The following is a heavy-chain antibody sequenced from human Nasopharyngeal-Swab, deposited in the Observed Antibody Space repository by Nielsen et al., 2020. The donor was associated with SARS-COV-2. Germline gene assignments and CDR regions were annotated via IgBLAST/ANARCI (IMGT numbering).Heavy chain of an antibody. D-gene: IGHD6-13*01. CDR3: ARSGYSSSWYQHSYYYYGMDV. V-gene: IGHV1-69*13. CDR2: IIPIFGTA. Sequence: SVKVSCKTSGGTFSSYAISWVRQAPGQGLEWMGGIIPIFGTANYAQKFQGRVTITADESTSTAYMELSSLRSEDTAVYYCARSGYSSSWYQHSYYYYGMDVWGQGTTVTVSS. J-gene: IGHJ6*02. CDR1: GGTFSSYA.